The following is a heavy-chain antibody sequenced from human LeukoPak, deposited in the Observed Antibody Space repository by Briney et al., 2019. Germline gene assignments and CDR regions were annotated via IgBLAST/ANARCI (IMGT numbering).Heavy chain of an antibody. CDR2: MNPNSGNT. Sequence: ASVKVSCKASGYTFTSYDTNWVRQATGQGLEWMGWMNPNSGNTGYAQKFQGRVTMTRNTSISTAYMELSSLRSEDTAVYYCARGRRQLGAGLYYYYYMDVWGKGTTVTVSS. V-gene: IGHV1-8*01. CDR3: ARGRRQLGAGLYYYYYMDV. D-gene: IGHD6-13*01. J-gene: IGHJ6*03. CDR1: GYTFTSYD.